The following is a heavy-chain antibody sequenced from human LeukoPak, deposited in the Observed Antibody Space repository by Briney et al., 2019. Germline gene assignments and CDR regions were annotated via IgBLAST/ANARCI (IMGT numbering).Heavy chain of an antibody. CDR1: GFTFSSYG. J-gene: IGHJ4*02. CDR3: AKDHNYYGSGSDPFDY. D-gene: IGHD3-10*01. V-gene: IGHV3-30*02. CDR2: IRYDGSNK. Sequence: GGSLRLSCAASGFTFSSYGMHWVRQAPGKGLEWVAFIRYDGSNKYYADSVKGRFTISRDNSKNTLYLQMNSLRAEDTAVHYCAKDHNYYGSGSDPFDYWGQGTLVTVSS.